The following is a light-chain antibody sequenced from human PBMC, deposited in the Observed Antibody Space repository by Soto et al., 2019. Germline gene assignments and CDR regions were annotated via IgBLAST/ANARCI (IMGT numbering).Light chain of an antibody. J-gene: IGKJ4*01. Sequence: DIQMTQSPATLSASVGDRVTITCRASQGISSYLAWYQQKPGKAPKLLIYAASTLQSGVPSRFSGSGSGTEFTLTISSLQPGDFATYYCQQLNSYPPLTFGGGTKVDIK. CDR2: AAS. V-gene: IGKV1-9*01. CDR1: QGISSY. CDR3: QQLNSYPPLT.